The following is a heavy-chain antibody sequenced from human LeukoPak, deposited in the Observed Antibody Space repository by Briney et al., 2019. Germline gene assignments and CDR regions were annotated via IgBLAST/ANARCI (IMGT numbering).Heavy chain of an antibody. CDR1: GFAFSGYW. Sequence: GGSLRLSCVASGFAFSGYWMTWVLQAPGKGLEWVANIKQNGGEEYYVDSVKGRFTISRDNAKNSLFLQMNSLRVEDTAVYYCARLGGSYYTYWGQGTLVTVSS. CDR3: ARLGGSYYTY. V-gene: IGHV3-7*01. J-gene: IGHJ4*02. CDR2: IKQNGGEE. D-gene: IGHD1-26*01.